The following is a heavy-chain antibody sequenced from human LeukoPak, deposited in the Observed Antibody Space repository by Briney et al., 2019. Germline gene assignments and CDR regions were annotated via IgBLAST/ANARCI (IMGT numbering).Heavy chain of an antibody. D-gene: IGHD3-10*01. Sequence: PSETLSLTCTVSGGSISRHYWSWIRQPPGKGLEWIGYVFYTGSTNNNPSLKSRVTISLDTSKNQFSLKLNSVTAADTAVYYCARDLEGSGSYYTYYFDYWGQGTLVTVSS. CDR3: ARDLEGSGSYYTYYFDY. J-gene: IGHJ4*02. V-gene: IGHV4-59*11. CDR1: GGSISRHY. CDR2: VFYTGST.